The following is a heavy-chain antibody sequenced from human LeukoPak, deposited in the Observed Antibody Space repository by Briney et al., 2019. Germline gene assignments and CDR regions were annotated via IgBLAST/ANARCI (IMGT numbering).Heavy chain of an antibody. CDR2: IYYSGST. CDR3: ARDRGSYSSSWYSRWFDP. CDR1: GGSIRSYY. V-gene: IGHV4-59*01. J-gene: IGHJ5*02. Sequence: SETLSLTCTVSGGSIRSYYWCWIRQPPGKGLEWIGYIYYSGSTSYNPSLKSRVTISVDTSKNQFSLKLSSVTAADTAVYYCARDRGSYSSSWYSRWFDPWGQGTLVTVSS. D-gene: IGHD6-13*01.